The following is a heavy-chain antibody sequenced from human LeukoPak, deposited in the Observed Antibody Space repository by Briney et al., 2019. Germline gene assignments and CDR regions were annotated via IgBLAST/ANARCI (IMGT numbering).Heavy chain of an antibody. D-gene: IGHD3-10*01. Sequence: GASVKVSCKASGYSYISYGISWVRQAPGQGLEWMGWISPYNGKTNYPQKLQGRVSMTTETSTSTAYMELSSLTSDDTAVYYCARDIWFGDSYQNNWFDSWGQGTLVTVSS. V-gene: IGHV1-18*01. J-gene: IGHJ5*01. CDR3: ARDIWFGDSYQNNWFDS. CDR1: GYSYISYG. CDR2: ISPYNGKT.